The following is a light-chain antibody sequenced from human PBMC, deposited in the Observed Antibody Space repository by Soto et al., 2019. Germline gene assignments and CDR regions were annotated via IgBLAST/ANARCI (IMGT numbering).Light chain of an antibody. V-gene: IGLV2-8*01. CDR3: NSYAGSKNFGV. Sequence: QSALTQPPSASGSPGQSVTISCTGTSSDVGAYNYVSWYQQHPGKAPKLIIYEVTKRPSGVPDRFSGSKSGNTASLTVSGLQAEDEADYYCNSYAGSKNFGVFGGGTKGTVL. CDR2: EVT. J-gene: IGLJ3*02. CDR1: SSDVGAYNY.